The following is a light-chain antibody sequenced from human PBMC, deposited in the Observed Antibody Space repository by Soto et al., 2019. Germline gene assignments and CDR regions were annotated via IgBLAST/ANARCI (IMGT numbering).Light chain of an antibody. J-gene: IGKJ1*01. CDR1: QSVNGW. CDR2: AAS. V-gene: IGKV1-5*01. CDR3: QSYNSNPWT. Sequence: DIQMTQSPSTLSASVGDRVTITCRASQSVNGWLDWYQQKPGKAPKLLIYAASNLESGVPSRFSGSGSGTAFTLTISSLQPDDSATYYFQSYNSNPWTFGQGTKVEVK.